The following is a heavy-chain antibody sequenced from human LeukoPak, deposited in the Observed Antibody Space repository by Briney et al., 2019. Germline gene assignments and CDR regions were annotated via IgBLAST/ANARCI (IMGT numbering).Heavy chain of an antibody. CDR2: ISGGGDGT. J-gene: IGHJ4*02. D-gene: IGHD4-23*01. CDR1: GFDLWRYA. CDR3: VRVNYGGNSGYHFDY. Sequence: PGGSLRLSCAASGFDLWRYAMSWFRQVPGKGLEWVADISGGGDGTHYADSVQGRFTISRDNSKNSVLLQMGSLRAHDTAVYYCVRVNYGGNSGYHFDYWGQGTLVTVSS. V-gene: IGHV3-23*01.